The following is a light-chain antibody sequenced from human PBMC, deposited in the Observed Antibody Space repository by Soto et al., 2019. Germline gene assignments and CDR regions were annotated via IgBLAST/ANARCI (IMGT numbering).Light chain of an antibody. Sequence: VMTQSPATLSGSPVERATLSCRAIESVSSNLAWYQQRPGQAPRLLIYGASTRATDTPVRFRGSGSGTEFTLTISSLQSEDFAVYYCQQYNNWPPSIIFGQGTRLEIK. J-gene: IGKJ5*01. CDR3: QQYNNWPPSII. V-gene: IGKV3-15*01. CDR1: ESVSSN. CDR2: GAS.